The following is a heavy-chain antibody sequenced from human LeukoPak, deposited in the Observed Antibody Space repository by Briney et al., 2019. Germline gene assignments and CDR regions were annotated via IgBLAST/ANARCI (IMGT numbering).Heavy chain of an antibody. CDR3: AKEPHYGDSYPHFDY. CDR1: GLTFSSNA. V-gene: IGHV3-23*01. CDR2: ISGSGGST. J-gene: IGHJ4*02. D-gene: IGHD4-17*01. Sequence: VQPGGSLRLSCAASGLTFSSNAMSWVRQAPGKGLEWVSTISGSGGSTYYADSVKGRITISRDNSKNTLYLQMNSLRAGDTAVYYCAKEPHYGDSYPHFDYWGQGTLVTVSS.